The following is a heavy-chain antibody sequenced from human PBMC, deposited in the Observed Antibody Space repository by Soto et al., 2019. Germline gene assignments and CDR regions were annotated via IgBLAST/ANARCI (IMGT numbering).Heavy chain of an antibody. Sequence: EVQLVESGGGLVQPGGSLRLSCAASGFTFSSFTMNWVRQAPGKGLEWVSYISSSSSTIYYADSVKGRFTISRDNVKNSLYLQMNSLRAVDTAVYYCAREDLGTGAFDIWGQGTMVTVSS. V-gene: IGHV3-48*01. J-gene: IGHJ3*02. CDR1: GFTFSSFT. CDR3: AREDLGTGAFDI. CDR2: ISSSSSTI.